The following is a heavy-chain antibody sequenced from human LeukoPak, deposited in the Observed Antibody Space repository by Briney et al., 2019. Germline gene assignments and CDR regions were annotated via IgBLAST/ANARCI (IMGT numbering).Heavy chain of an antibody. D-gene: IGHD3-10*01. Sequence: ASVKVSCKASGYTFTSYDINWVRQATGQGLEWMGCINPNSGNTGYAHKFKGRVTMTRNTSISTTYMQLSSLRSDDTAVYYCAGWYTMVRGVIGWFDPWGQGTRVTVSS. CDR1: GYTFTSYD. CDR3: AGWYTMVRGVIGWFDP. CDR2: INPNSGNT. J-gene: IGHJ5*02. V-gene: IGHV1-8*01.